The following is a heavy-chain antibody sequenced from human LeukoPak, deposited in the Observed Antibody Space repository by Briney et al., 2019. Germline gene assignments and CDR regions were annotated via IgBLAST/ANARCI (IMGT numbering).Heavy chain of an antibody. CDR2: ISAYNGDT. J-gene: IGHJ5*02. CDR3: VRDRPHNWFDP. Sequence: ASVKVSCKASGYTFTNYGISWVRQAPGQGLEWMGWISAYNGDTNYAQKLQDRVTMTTDTSTSTAYMELRSLRSDDTAVYYCVRDRPHNWFDPWGQGTLVTVSS. V-gene: IGHV1-18*01. CDR1: GYTFTNYG.